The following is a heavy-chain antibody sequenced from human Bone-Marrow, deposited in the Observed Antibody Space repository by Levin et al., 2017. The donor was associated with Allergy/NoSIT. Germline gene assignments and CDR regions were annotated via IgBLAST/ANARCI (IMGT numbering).Heavy chain of an antibody. J-gene: IGHJ6*02. CDR3: ARDSLPASGPNFGSRPNPIVV. Sequence: GGSLRFSCAASGFTFSSYSMNWVRQAPGKGLEWVSSISSSSSYIYYADSVKGRFTISRDNAKNSLYLQMNSLRAEDTAVYYCARDSLPASGPNFGSRPNPIVVWGQGTTVTVSS. D-gene: IGHD3-16*02. CDR2: ISSSSSYI. V-gene: IGHV3-21*01. CDR1: GFTFSSYS.